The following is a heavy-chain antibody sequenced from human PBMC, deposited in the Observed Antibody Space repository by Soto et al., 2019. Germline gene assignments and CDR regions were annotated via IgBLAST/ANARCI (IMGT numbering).Heavy chain of an antibody. Sequence: XETLSLTCAVYGGSFSGYYWSWIRQPPGKGLEWIGEINHSGSTNYNPSLKSRVTISVDTSKNQFSLKLSSVTAADTAVYYCARGAPYDYVWASYRSGVLSYWGQGTLVTVSS. J-gene: IGHJ4*02. V-gene: IGHV4-34*01. CDR3: ARGAPYDYVWASYRSGVLSY. D-gene: IGHD3-16*02. CDR2: INHSGST. CDR1: GGSFSGYY.